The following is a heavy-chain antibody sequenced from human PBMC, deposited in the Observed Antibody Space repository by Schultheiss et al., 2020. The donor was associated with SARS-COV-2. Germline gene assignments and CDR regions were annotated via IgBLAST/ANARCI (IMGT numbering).Heavy chain of an antibody. CDR3: ARPYCSSTSCRLQVYYYYGMDV. Sequence: GESLKISCAASGFTFSSYGMHWVRQAPGKGLEWVAVISYDGSNKYYADSVKGRFTISRDNSKNTLYLQMGSLRAEDMAVYYCARPYCSSTSCRLQVYYYYGMDVWGQGTTVTVSS. V-gene: IGHV3-30*03. J-gene: IGHJ6*02. CDR2: ISYDGSNK. D-gene: IGHD2-2*01. CDR1: GFTFSSYG.